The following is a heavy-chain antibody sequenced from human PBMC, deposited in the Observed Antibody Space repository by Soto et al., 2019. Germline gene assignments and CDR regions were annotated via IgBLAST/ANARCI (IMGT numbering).Heavy chain of an antibody. Sequence: SETLSLTCAVSGCSISSISWWCWVRQPPGKGLEWIGEIYHSGNTNYSPSLKSRVTMSVDTSKNHFSLKLISVTTADTAVYFCAREGNLGRWIQPLDSWGQGTLVTVSS. D-gene: IGHD2-2*03. CDR3: AREGNLGRWIQPLDS. V-gene: IGHV4-4*02. CDR2: IYHSGNT. CDR1: GCSISSISW. J-gene: IGHJ4*02.